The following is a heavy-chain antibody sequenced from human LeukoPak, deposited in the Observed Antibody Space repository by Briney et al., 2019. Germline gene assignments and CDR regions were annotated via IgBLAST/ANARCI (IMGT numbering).Heavy chain of an antibody. CDR3: ARDHRYFDWLLSDYYYYGMDV. Sequence: GGSLRLSCAASGFTFSGSAMHWVRQASGKGLEWVGRIRSKANSYATAYAASVKGRFTISRDDSKNTAYLQMNSLKTEDTAVYYCARDHRYFDWLLSDYYYYGMDVWGQGTMVTVSS. V-gene: IGHV3-73*01. J-gene: IGHJ6*02. D-gene: IGHD3-9*01. CDR1: GFTFSGSA. CDR2: IRSKANSYAT.